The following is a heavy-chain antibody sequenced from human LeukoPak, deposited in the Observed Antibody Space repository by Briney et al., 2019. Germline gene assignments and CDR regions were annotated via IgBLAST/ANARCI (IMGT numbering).Heavy chain of an antibody. CDR3: ARVRPGHYFDY. V-gene: IGHV3-7*01. D-gene: IGHD6-6*01. J-gene: IGHJ4*02. CDR1: GFTFSIYA. Sequence: GGSLRLSCTASGFTFSIYAMSWARQAPGKGLEWVASIREGGIEEYYVVSVKGRFTISRDNAKDSVHVQMNSLRAEDTAVYFCARVRPGHYFDYWGQGALVTVSS. CDR2: IREGGIEE.